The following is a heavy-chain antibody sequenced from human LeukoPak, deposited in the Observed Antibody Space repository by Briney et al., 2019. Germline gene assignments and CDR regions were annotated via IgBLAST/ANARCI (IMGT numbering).Heavy chain of an antibody. J-gene: IGHJ4*02. D-gene: IGHD3-10*01. Sequence: PGGSLRLSCAASGFTFSSYEMNWVRQAPGKGLEWVSYISSSGSTIYYADSVKGRFTISRDNAKNSLYLQMNSLRAEDTAVYYCARGGILLWFGEAHYGFDYWGQGTLVTVSP. CDR3: ARGGILLWFGEAHYGFDY. CDR1: GFTFSSYE. CDR2: ISSSGSTI. V-gene: IGHV3-48*03.